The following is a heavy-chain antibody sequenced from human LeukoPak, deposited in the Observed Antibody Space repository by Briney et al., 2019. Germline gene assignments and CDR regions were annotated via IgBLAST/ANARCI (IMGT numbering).Heavy chain of an antibody. J-gene: IGHJ4*02. Sequence: ASVKVSCKASGYTFTGYYMHWVRQAPGQGLEWMGWIDPNSGGTNYAQKFQGRVTMTRDTSISTAYMELSRLRSDDTAVYYCARDVGSGWYYFDYWGQGTLVTVSS. V-gene: IGHV1-2*02. CDR3: ARDVGSGWYYFDY. CDR2: IDPNSGGT. CDR1: GYTFTGYY. D-gene: IGHD6-19*01.